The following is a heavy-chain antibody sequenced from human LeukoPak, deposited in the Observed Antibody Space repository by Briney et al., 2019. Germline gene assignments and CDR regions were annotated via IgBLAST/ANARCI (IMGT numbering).Heavy chain of an antibody. CDR3: AKEDVDTSFDY. D-gene: IGHD5-18*01. CDR1: GFTFSNYA. Sequence: GGSLRLSCAASGFTFSNYAMNWVRQAPGKGLEWVSAISDGAGGRTYYTDSVKGRSTISRDNSKNTLYLQLNSLRAEDTAVYYCAKEDVDTSFDYWGQGTLVTVSS. V-gene: IGHV3-23*01. J-gene: IGHJ4*02. CDR2: ISDGAGGRT.